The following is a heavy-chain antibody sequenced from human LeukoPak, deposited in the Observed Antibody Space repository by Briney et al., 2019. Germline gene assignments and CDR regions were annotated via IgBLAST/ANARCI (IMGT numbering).Heavy chain of an antibody. J-gene: IGHJ3*02. CDR3: ARRGRAARPNYAFDI. D-gene: IGHD6-6*01. V-gene: IGHV4-4*09. Sequence: PGGSLRLSCAASGFTVSSNYMSWVRQAPGKGLEWIGYIYTSGSTNYNPSLKSRVTISVDTSKNQFSLKLSSVTAADTAVYYCARRGRAARPNYAFDIWGQGTMVTVSS. CDR1: GFTVSSNY. CDR2: IYTSGST.